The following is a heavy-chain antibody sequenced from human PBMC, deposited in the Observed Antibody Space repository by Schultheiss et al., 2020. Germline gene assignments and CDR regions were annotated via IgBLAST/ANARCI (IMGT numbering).Heavy chain of an antibody. D-gene: IGHD3-10*01. CDR2: ISYDGSNK. CDR1: GFTFSSYG. Sequence: GGSLRLSCAASGFTFSSYGMHWVRQAPGKGLEWVAVISYDGSNKYYADSVKGRFTISRDNSKNTLYLQMNSLRAEDTAVYYCAMVQGVTRGPMDVWGKGTTVTGYS. V-gene: IGHV3-30*03. J-gene: IGHJ6*04. CDR3: AMVQGVTRGPMDV.